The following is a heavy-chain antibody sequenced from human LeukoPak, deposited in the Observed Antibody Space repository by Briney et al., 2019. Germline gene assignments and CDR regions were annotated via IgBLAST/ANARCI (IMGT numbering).Heavy chain of an antibody. CDR1: GFTFSSYS. CDR3: AKDLSPIVVVPAASNY. CDR2: ISSSSSYI. Sequence: GGSLRLSCAASGFTFSSYSMNWVRQALGKGLEWVSCISSSSSYIYYADSVKGRFTISRDNSKNTLYLQMNSLRAEDTAVYYCAKDLSPIVVVPAASNYWGQGTLVTVSS. J-gene: IGHJ4*02. V-gene: IGHV3-21*01. D-gene: IGHD2-2*01.